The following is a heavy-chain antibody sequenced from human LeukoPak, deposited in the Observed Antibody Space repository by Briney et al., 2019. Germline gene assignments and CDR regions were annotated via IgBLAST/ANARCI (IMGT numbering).Heavy chain of an antibody. CDR2: ISYDGSNK. D-gene: IGHD3-10*01. J-gene: IGHJ4*02. Sequence: PGRSLRLSCAASGFTFSSYGMHWVRQAPGKGLEWVAVISYDGSNKYYADSVKGRFTISRDNSKNTLYLQMNSLKTEDTAVYYCTTDLWFGWGQGTLVTVSS. CDR3: TTDLWFG. V-gene: IGHV3-30*03. CDR1: GFTFSSYG.